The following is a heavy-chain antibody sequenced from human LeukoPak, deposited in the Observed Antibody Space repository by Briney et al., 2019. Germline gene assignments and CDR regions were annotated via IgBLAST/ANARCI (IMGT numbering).Heavy chain of an antibody. CDR3: AKGNTGSCYSSLDY. Sequence: GGSLRLSCAVSVFTLTSYAMSGVPQAPGKGREWVSVISGSGDSTFYADSVKGRFTISRDNSKNTMYMQMNSLRAEDTAVYHCAKGNTGSCYSSLDYWGQGTLGTVSP. J-gene: IGHJ4*02. CDR2: ISGSGDST. V-gene: IGHV3-23*01. D-gene: IGHD2-15*01. CDR1: VFTLTSYA.